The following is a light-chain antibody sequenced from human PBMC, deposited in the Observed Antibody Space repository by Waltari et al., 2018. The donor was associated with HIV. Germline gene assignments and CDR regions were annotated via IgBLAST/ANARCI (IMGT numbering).Light chain of an antibody. CDR1: SSDVGGYHY. CDR3: SSYTSSSPLV. J-gene: IGLJ1*01. CDR2: EVS. Sequence: QSALTQPASVSGSPGQSITISCTGTSSDVGGYHYVSWYHHHPGKAPKLIIYEVSNRPLGVSNRFSGSKSGNTASLTISGLQAEDEADYYCSSYTSSSPLVFGTGTKVTVL. V-gene: IGLV2-14*01.